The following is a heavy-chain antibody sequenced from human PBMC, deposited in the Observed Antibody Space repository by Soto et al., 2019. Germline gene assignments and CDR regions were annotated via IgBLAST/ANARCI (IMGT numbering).Heavy chain of an antibody. CDR3: ARGTYSGSYGTYY. J-gene: IGHJ4*02. CDR1: GFTFRNFW. Sequence: LRLSCATSGFTFRNFWMHWVRQVPGKGLVWVSRLNEDGRITTYADSVKGRFTISRDNAKNTLYLQMNSLRPEDTAMYYCARGTYSGSYGTYYWGQGTLVTVSS. D-gene: IGHD1-26*01. V-gene: IGHV3-74*01. CDR2: LNEDGRIT.